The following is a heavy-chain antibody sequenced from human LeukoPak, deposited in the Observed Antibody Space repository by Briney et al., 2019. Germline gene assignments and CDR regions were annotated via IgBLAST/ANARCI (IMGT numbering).Heavy chain of an antibody. D-gene: IGHD3-10*01. Sequence: ASVKVSCKASGYTFTSYYMHWVRQAPGQGLEWIGIINPSGGSTSYAQKFQGRVTMTRDTSTSTVYMELSSLRSEDTAVYYCATASPTPNYYGSGSYYKHYYYYYMDVWGKGTTVTVSS. CDR3: ATASPTPNYYGSGSYYKHYYYYYMDV. CDR1: GYTFTSYY. J-gene: IGHJ6*03. V-gene: IGHV1-46*01. CDR2: INPSGGST.